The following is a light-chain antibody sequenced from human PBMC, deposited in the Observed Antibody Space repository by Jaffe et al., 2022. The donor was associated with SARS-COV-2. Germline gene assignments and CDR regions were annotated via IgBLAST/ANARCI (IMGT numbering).Light chain of an antibody. Sequence: QSVLTQPPSVSGTPGQRVIISCSGSSSNIGGNTVNWYQRLPGTAPKLLIYGNNKWPSGVPDRFSGSKSGTSASLAISGLQSEDEADYFCAAWDDSLNGWVFGGGTKLTVL. CDR2: GNN. CDR3: AAWDDSLNGWV. J-gene: IGLJ3*02. CDR1: SSNIGGNT. V-gene: IGLV1-44*01.